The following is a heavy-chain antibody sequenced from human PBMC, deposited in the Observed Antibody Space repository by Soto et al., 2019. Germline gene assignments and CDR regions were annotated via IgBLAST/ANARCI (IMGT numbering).Heavy chain of an antibody. J-gene: IGHJ4*02. D-gene: IGHD3-10*01. V-gene: IGHV3-23*01. CDR3: ANGEINGWPAFDY. CDR1: GFTFNTYA. Sequence: EVQLLESGGGLVQPGGSLGLSCAASGFTFNTYAMSWVRQAPGKGLEWVSTISATDGGTYYADSVTGRFTISRDNSKNTLSLQMNSLRADDTAVYYCANGEINGWPAFDYWGQGTLVTVSS. CDR2: ISATDGGT.